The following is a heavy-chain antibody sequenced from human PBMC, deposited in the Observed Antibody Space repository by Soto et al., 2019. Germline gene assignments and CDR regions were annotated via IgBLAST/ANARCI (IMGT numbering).Heavy chain of an antibody. CDR2: INSDESST. J-gene: IGHJ3*02. D-gene: IGHD1-1*01. CDR3: ASGMADTRNAFDI. CDR1: GFTFSSYW. Sequence: EVQLVESGGGLVQPGGSLRLSCAASGFTFSSYWMHWVRQVPGKGLVWVSRINSDESSTYYADSVKGRFTISRDNAKNTLYLQMNSLRAEDTAVYYCASGMADTRNAFDIWGQGTMVTVSS. V-gene: IGHV3-74*01.